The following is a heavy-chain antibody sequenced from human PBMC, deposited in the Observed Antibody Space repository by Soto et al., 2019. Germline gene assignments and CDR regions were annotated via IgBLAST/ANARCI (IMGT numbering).Heavy chain of an antibody. V-gene: IGHV3-23*01. CDR2: ISGSGGST. J-gene: IGHJ6*02. Sequence: PGGSLRLSCAASGFTFSDYYMDWVRQAPGKGLEWVSAISGSGGSTYYADSVKGRFTISRDNSKNTLYLQMNSLRAEDTAVYYCAKGPPYYDFWSGYYGPYGMDVWGQGTTVTVSS. CDR3: AKGPPYYDFWSGYYGPYGMDV. CDR1: GFTFSDYY. D-gene: IGHD3-3*01.